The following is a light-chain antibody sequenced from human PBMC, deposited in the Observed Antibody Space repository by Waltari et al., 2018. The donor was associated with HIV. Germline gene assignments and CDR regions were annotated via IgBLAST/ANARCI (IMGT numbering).Light chain of an antibody. Sequence: DIQMTQSPSSLSASVGDRVTITCRASQSISSYLNWYQYKPGKAPKLLIYAASSLQSGVPSRFSGRWSGTDFTLTISSLQPEDVATYYCQQSYNTPLTFGAGTKVEIK. CDR2: AAS. CDR1: QSISSY. CDR3: QQSYNTPLT. J-gene: IGKJ4*01. V-gene: IGKV1-39*01.